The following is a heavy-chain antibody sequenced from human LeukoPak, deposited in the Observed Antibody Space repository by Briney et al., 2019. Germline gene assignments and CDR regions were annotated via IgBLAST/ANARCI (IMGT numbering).Heavy chain of an antibody. CDR2: ISYSGNT. CDR1: GGSISSYY. Sequence: PSETLSLTCTVSGGSISSYYWSWIRQPPGKGLEWIGYISYSGNTNYNPSLKSRVTISVDTSKNQFSMKLSSVTAADTAVYYCARLETSFDPWGQGTLVTVSS. CDR3: ARLETSFDP. V-gene: IGHV4-59*08. J-gene: IGHJ5*02.